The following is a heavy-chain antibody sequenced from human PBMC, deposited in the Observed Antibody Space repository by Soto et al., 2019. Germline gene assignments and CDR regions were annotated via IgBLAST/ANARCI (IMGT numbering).Heavy chain of an antibody. D-gene: IGHD3-22*01. Sequence: EVQLVESGGGLVKPGGSLRLSCAASGFTFSNAWMSWVRQAPGKGLEWVGRIKSKTDGGTTDYAAPVKGRITISRDDSKNTLYLQMNSLKTEDTAVYYCTTGDYDSSGYYRYYFDYWGQGTLVTVSS. CDR3: TTGDYDSSGYYRYYFDY. V-gene: IGHV3-15*01. CDR2: IKSKTDGGTT. J-gene: IGHJ4*02. CDR1: GFTFSNAW.